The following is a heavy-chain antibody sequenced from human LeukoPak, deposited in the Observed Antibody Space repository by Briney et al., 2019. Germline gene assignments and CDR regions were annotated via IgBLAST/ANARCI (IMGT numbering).Heavy chain of an antibody. Sequence: SETLSLTCTVSGGSISSYYWSWIRQPPGKGLEWIGYIYYSGSTNYNPSLKSRVTTSVDTTKNQFSLTISSAAAADAAVYYCARAMNTGYDAFDIWGQGTMVTVSS. CDR1: GGSISSYY. J-gene: IGHJ3*02. CDR3: ARAMNTGYDAFDI. CDR2: IYYSGST. V-gene: IGHV4-59*01. D-gene: IGHD5-12*01.